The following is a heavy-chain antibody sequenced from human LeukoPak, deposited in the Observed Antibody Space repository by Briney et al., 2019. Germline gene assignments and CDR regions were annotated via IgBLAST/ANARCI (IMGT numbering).Heavy chain of an antibody. J-gene: IGHJ4*02. V-gene: IGHV3-21*01. CDR2: ISSSSSYI. Sequence: GGSLRLSCAASGFTFSSYTMNWVRQAPGKGLEWVSLISSSSSYIFYADSVKGRFTISRDNAKKSLYLQMSSLRAEDTAVYYCARPLSGTTDFDYWGQGTLVTVSS. CDR1: GFTFSSYT. D-gene: IGHD1-20*01. CDR3: ARPLSGTTDFDY.